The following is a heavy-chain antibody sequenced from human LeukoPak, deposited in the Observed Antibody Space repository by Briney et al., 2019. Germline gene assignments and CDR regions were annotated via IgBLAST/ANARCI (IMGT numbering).Heavy chain of an antibody. V-gene: IGHV3-66*01. D-gene: IGHD6-13*01. Sequence: GGSLRLSCAASGFTFSSNYMSWVRQAPGKGLEWVSVIYSGGSTYYSDSVKGRFTISRDNSTNTLYLQMNSLRAEDTAVYYCARIYSSSWYLDYWGQGTLVTVSS. CDR2: IYSGGST. CDR3: ARIYSSSWYLDY. J-gene: IGHJ4*02. CDR1: GFTFSSNY.